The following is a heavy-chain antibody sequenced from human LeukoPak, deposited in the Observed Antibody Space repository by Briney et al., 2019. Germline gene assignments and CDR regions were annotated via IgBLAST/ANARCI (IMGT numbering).Heavy chain of an antibody. J-gene: IGHJ3*02. CDR1: GYTFTSYA. D-gene: IGHD3-16*01. V-gene: IGHV1-3*01. CDR3: AREPGGNDAFDI. Sequence: ASVKVSCKASGYTFTSYAMHWVRQAPGQRLEWMGWINAGNGNTKYSQKFQGRVTITADESTSTAYMELSSLRSEDTAVYYCAREPGGNDAFDIWGQGTMVTVSS. CDR2: INAGNGNT.